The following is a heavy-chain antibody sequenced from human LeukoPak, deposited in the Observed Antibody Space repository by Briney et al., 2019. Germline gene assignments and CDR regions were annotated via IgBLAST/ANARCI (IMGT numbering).Heavy chain of an antibody. Sequence: ASVKVSCKASGSTFTSYDINWVRQATGQGLEWMGWMNPNSGNTGYAQKFKGRVTMTRNTSISTAYMELSSLRSEDTAVYYCARKYSSGWKLSVFQHWGQGTLVTVSS. CDR2: MNPNSGNT. J-gene: IGHJ1*01. CDR3: ARKYSSGWKLSVFQH. V-gene: IGHV1-8*01. D-gene: IGHD6-19*01. CDR1: GSTFTSYD.